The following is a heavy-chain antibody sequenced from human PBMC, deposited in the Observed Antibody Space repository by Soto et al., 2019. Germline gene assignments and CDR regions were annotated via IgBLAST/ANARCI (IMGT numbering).Heavy chain of an antibody. V-gene: IGHV3-30*18. CDR1: GFTFSSFG. CDR3: AKDRGRSWANYFVH. J-gene: IGHJ4*02. CDR2: ISYDGSST. D-gene: IGHD6-13*01. Sequence: HPGGSLRLSCAASGFTFSSFGMHWVRQAPGKGLEWVAVISYDGSSTYFADSVKGRFTISRDNSKNTLFLQMSSLRAEDTAVYYCAKDRGRSWANYFVHSCPGTQVTVSS.